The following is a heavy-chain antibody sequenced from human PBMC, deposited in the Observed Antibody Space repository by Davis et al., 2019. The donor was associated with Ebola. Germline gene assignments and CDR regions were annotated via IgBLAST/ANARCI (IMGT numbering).Heavy chain of an antibody. CDR1: GFPFSNYA. J-gene: IGHJ4*02. Sequence: GESLKISCAASGFPFSNYAMHWVRQAPGKGLEWVSVISGNGETTFYADSVKGRFTISRDNAKNTLYLQMKSLRAEDTAIYYCAKFRGTQQMDYWGQGTLVTVSS. CDR2: ISGNGETT. D-gene: IGHD1/OR15-1a*01. V-gene: IGHV3-23*01. CDR3: AKFRGTQQMDY.